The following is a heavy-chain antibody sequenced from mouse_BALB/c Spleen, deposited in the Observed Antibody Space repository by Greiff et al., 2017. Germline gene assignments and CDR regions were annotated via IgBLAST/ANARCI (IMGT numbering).Heavy chain of an antibody. V-gene: IGHV3-6*02. D-gene: IGHD2-1*01. J-gene: IGHJ3*01. CDR3: ARVYYGNSFFAY. CDR1: GYSITSGYY. CDR2: ISYDGSN. Sequence: VQLKESGPGLVKPSQSLSLTCSVTGYSITSGYYWNWIRQFPGNKLEWMGYISYDGSNNYNPSLKNRISITRDTSKNQFFLKLNSVTTEDTATYYCARVYYGNSFFAYWGQGTLVTVSA.